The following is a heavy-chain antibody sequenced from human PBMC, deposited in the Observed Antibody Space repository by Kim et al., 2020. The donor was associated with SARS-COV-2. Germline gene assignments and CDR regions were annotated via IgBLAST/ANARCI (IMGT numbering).Heavy chain of an antibody. CDR2: INPSGGST. J-gene: IGHJ4*02. Sequence: ASVKVSCKASGYTFTSYYMHWVRQAPGQGLEWMGIINPSGGSTSYAQKFQGRVTMTRDTSTSTVYMELSSLRSEDTAVYYCARVLDYYDSSGYAYYFDYWGQGTLVTVSS. CDR3: ARVLDYYDSSGYAYYFDY. V-gene: IGHV1-46*01. CDR1: GYTFTSYY. D-gene: IGHD3-22*01.